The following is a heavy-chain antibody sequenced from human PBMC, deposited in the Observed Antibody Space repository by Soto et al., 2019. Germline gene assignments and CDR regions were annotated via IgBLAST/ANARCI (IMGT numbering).Heavy chain of an antibody. J-gene: IGHJ4*02. Sequence: GASVKVSCKASGYTFTSYGISWVRQAPGQGLEWMGWISAYNGNTNYAQKLQGRVTMTTDTSTSTAYMELRSLRSDDTAVYYSARGAFYYGSGVFDYWGQGTLVTVSS. CDR1: GYTFTSYG. V-gene: IGHV1-18*01. CDR2: ISAYNGNT. CDR3: ARGAFYYGSGVFDY. D-gene: IGHD3-10*01.